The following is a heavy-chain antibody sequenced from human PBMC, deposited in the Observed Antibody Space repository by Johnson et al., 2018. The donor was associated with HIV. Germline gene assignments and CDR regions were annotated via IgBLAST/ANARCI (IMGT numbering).Heavy chain of an antibody. CDR1: GFTFSGSA. CDR3: ARDETPSYSSYDAFDI. J-gene: IGHJ3*02. V-gene: IGHV3-73*01. CDR2: IRSKANSYAT. Sequence: VQLVESGGGVVQPGRSLRVSCAASGFTFSGSAMHWVRQASGKGLEWVGRIRSKANSYATTYAASVKGRFTISRDNSKNTLYLQMNSLRAEDTAVYYCARDETPSYSSYDAFDIWGQGTMVTVSS. D-gene: IGHD6-6*01.